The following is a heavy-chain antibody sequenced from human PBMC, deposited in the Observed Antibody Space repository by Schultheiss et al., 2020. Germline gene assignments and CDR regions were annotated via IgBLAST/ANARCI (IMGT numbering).Heavy chain of an antibody. D-gene: IGHD3-10*01. CDR2: IIPIFGTA. J-gene: IGHJ4*02. CDR3: ARARWYGSESAAHY. Sequence: SVKVSCKASGGTFSSYAISWVRQAPGQGLEWMGGIIPIFGTANYAQKFQGRVTMTTDTSKSVTTDTSKSTAYMELSRLRSDDTAVYYCARARWYGSESAAHYWGQGTLVTVSS. CDR1: GGTFSSYA. V-gene: IGHV1-69*05.